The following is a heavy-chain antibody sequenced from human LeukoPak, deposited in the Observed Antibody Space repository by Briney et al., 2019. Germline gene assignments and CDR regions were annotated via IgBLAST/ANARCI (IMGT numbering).Heavy chain of an antibody. CDR3: AGDSGTTGEVKFDP. D-gene: IGHD3-10*01. CDR1: GGSISSY. V-gene: IGHV4-4*07. CDR2: IYGSGTT. Sequence: SETLSLTRTVSGGSISSYWSWIRQPAGKGLEWIGRIYGSGTTTYNPSLKGRVSMSIDTSKNQFSLKLMSVTAADTAVYYCAGDSGTTGEVKFDPWGQGTLVTVSS. J-gene: IGHJ5*02.